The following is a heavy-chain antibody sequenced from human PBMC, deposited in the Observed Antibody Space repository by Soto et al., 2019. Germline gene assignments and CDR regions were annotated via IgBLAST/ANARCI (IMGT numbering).Heavy chain of an antibody. Sequence: SQTLSLTCAISGDSVSSTSTAWSWIRQSPSRGLEWLGRTYYMSKWYSDYAVSVKSRITINPDTSKNQFSLQLKSVTPEDTAVYYCARGSYYSGWVWGQGTLVTVS. D-gene: IGHD6-19*01. CDR1: GDSVSSTSTA. V-gene: IGHV6-1*01. CDR3: ARGSYYSGWV. CDR2: TYYMSKWYS. J-gene: IGHJ4*02.